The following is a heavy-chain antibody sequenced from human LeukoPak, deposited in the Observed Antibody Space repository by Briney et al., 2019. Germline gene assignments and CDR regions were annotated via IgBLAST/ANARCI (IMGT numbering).Heavy chain of an antibody. CDR2: IRYDGSNK. CDR3: AKDSSGSSWYWDY. V-gene: IGHV3-30*02. CDR1: GFSFSSYG. D-gene: IGHD6-13*01. J-gene: IGHJ4*02. Sequence: GGSLRLSCAASGFSFSSYGMHWVRQAPGKGLGWVTFIRYDGSNKYYADSVKGRFTISTDNSKNTLYLQMNSLRTEDTAVYYCAKDSSGSSWYWDYWGQGTLVTVSS.